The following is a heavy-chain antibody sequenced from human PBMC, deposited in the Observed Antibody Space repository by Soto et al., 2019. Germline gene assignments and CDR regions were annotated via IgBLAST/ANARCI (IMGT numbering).Heavy chain of an antibody. Sequence: QVQLVESGGAVVQPGRSLRLSCAASGSTFSSYDIHWVRQAPGKGLEWVAHITPDGNRAYYADSVKGRFTVSRDNARNTVSLKVQSLRPEDRAVYHCVRGPSHGAFDIWGQGTLVTVSS. CDR1: GSTFSSYD. V-gene: IGHV3-30-3*01. CDR3: VRGPSHGAFDI. J-gene: IGHJ3*02. CDR2: ITPDGNRA.